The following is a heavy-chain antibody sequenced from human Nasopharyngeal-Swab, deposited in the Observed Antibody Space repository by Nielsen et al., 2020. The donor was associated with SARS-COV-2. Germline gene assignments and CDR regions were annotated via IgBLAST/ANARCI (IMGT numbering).Heavy chain of an antibody. CDR1: GFTFSSYA. J-gene: IGHJ4*02. V-gene: IGHV3-23*01. Sequence: GSLRLSCAASGFTFSSYAMSWVRQAPGKGLEWVSAISGSGGSTYYADSVKGRFTISRDNSKNTLYLQMNSLRAEDTAVYYCAKAQLYYDSSGYRDWGQGTLVTVSS. D-gene: IGHD3-22*01. CDR2: ISGSGGST. CDR3: AKAQLYYDSSGYRD.